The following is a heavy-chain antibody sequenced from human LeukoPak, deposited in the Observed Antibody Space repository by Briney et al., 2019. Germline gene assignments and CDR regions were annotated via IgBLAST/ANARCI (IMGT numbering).Heavy chain of an antibody. Sequence: PSETLSLTCTVSGGSISNYYWSWMRQPPGKGLEWVGYIYYTGRTNYNPSLKSRVTISVDTSKNQFSLKLSSVTAADTAVYYCARGYGSGSYYNEDNWFDPWGQGTLVTVSS. V-gene: IGHV4-59*01. CDR2: IYYTGRT. J-gene: IGHJ5*02. CDR3: ARGYGSGSYYNEDNWFDP. CDR1: GGSISNYY. D-gene: IGHD3-10*01.